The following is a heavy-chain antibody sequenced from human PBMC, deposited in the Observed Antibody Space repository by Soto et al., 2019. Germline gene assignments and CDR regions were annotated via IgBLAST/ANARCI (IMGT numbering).Heavy chain of an antibody. CDR2: ISSSSSYI. Sequence: EVQLVESGGGLVKPGGSLRLSCAASGFTFSSYSMNWVRQAPGKGLEWVSSISSSSSYIYYADSVKGRFTISRDNAKNSLYLQMNSLRAEDTAVYYCARAAAGPYYFDYWGQGTLVTVSS. CDR3: ARAAAGPYYFDY. V-gene: IGHV3-21*01. CDR1: GFTFSSYS. J-gene: IGHJ4*02. D-gene: IGHD6-13*01.